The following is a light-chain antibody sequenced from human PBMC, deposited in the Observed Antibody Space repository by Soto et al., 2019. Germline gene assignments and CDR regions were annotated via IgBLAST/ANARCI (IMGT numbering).Light chain of an antibody. CDR2: KAS. Sequence: DIQMTQSPSTLSASVGDRVTITCRASQSISSWLAWYQQKPGKAPKLLIYKASSLERGVPSRFSGSGSGTEFTLTISSLQPDDFAPSYCQQYNSYSWTFGQGTKVEIK. CDR3: QQYNSYSWT. CDR1: QSISSW. J-gene: IGKJ1*01. V-gene: IGKV1-5*03.